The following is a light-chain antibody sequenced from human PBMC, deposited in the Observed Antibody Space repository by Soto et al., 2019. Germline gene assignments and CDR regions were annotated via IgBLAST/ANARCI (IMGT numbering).Light chain of an antibody. CDR3: QQYNGYSRT. J-gene: IGKJ1*01. CDR2: KAS. V-gene: IGKV1-5*03. Sequence: DIQMTQSPSTLSASVGDRVTITCRASQSISSWLAWYQQKPGKVPKLLIYKASSLETGVPSRFSASGSGTEFTLTITSLQPDDFATYYCQQYNGYSRTCGQGTKVEIK. CDR1: QSISSW.